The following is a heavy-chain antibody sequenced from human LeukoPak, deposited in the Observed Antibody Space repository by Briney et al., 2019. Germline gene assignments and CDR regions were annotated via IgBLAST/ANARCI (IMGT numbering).Heavy chain of an antibody. Sequence: GASVKVSCKASGYTFTGYYMHWVRQAPRQGLEWMGWINPNSGGTNYAQKFQGRVTMTRDTSISTAYMELSRLRSDDTAVYYCARDGLEMATISLDYWGQGTLVTVSS. CDR2: INPNSGGT. D-gene: IGHD5-24*01. J-gene: IGHJ4*02. CDR1: GYTFTGYY. CDR3: ARDGLEMATISLDY. V-gene: IGHV1-2*02.